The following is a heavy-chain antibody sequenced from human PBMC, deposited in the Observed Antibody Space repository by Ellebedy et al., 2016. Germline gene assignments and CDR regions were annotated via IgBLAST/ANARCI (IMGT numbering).Heavy chain of an antibody. J-gene: IGHJ4*02. CDR1: GFTVSSSY. CDR3: ARGGHCSDGKCYLIDF. D-gene: IGHD2-15*01. Sequence: GGSLRLSCAASGFTVSSSYVSWVRQAPGKGLEWVSMTSPGGTMHYADYVKGRFTISRDNSKNTMYLQMNSLRPEDTAVYYCARGGHCSDGKCYLIDFWGQGTQVTVS. CDR2: TSPGGTM. V-gene: IGHV3-53*05.